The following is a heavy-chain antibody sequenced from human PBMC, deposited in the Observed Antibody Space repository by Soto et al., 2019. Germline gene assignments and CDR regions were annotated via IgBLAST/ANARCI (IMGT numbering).Heavy chain of an antibody. CDR1: GFTVSSNY. CDR2: IYSGGST. CDR3: ARDPMVRGVITGSRKNYYYYYYMDV. D-gene: IGHD3-10*01. Sequence: PGGSLRLSCAASGFTVSSNYMSWVRQAPGKGLEWVSVIYSGGSTYYADSVKGRFTISRDNSKNTLYLQMNSLRAEDTAVYYCARDPMVRGVITGSRKNYYYYYYMDVWGKGTTVTVSS. J-gene: IGHJ6*03. V-gene: IGHV3-66*01.